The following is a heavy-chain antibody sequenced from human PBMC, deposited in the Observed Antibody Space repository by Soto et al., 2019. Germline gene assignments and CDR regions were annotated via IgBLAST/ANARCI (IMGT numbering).Heavy chain of an antibody. CDR1: GFIFDSYN. CDR2: ITITSNTK. CDR3: AKKGYGDYGPMDV. V-gene: IGHV3-21*01. D-gene: IGHD4-17*01. Sequence: EVQVVESGGGLVKPGGSLRLSCAASGFIFDSYNMNWVRQAPGKGLEWVSYITITSNTKYYADSVKGRFTISRDNAKTSLYLKMNSLTVEDTAVFFCAKKGYGDYGPMDVWGQGTPVTFS. J-gene: IGHJ6*02.